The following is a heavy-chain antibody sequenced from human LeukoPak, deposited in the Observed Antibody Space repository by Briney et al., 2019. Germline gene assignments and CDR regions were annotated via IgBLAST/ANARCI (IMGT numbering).Heavy chain of an antibody. D-gene: IGHD5-12*01. V-gene: IGHV3-30*04. CDR3: VAWQIDS. Sequence: GGSLRLSCAASGFTFSSYAMHWVRQAPGKGLEWVAVISYDGSNKYYADSVKGRYTISRDNSKNTLFLQMNSLRAEDTAVYYCVAWQIDSWGQGTLVTVSS. CDR1: GFTFSSYA. J-gene: IGHJ4*02. CDR2: ISYDGSNK.